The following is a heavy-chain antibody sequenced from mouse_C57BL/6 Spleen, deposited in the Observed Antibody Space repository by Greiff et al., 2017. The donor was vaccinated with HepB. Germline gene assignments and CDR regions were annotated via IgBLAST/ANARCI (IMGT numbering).Heavy chain of an antibody. D-gene: IGHD2-2*01. CDR2: IDPENGDT. V-gene: IGHV14-4*01. CDR3: STGDYGCQGWYFDV. CDR1: GFNFKDDY. J-gene: IGHJ1*01. Sequence: VQLQQSGAELVRPGASVKLSCTASGFNFKDDYMHWVKQRPEQGLEWIGWIDPENGDTEYASKFQGKATITADTSSNTAYLQLSSLTSEDTAVYYCSTGDYGCQGWYFDVWGAGTAVTVSS.